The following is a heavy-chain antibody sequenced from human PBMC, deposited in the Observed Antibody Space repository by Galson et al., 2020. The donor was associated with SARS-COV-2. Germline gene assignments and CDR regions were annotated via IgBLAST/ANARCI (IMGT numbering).Heavy chain of an antibody. J-gene: IGHJ5*02. Sequence: ASVKVSCKVSGYTLTELYMHWVRQAPGKGLEWMGGFDPEDGETIYAQTFQGRVTMTEDTSTDTAYMELSSLRSEDTAVYYCATGSVYSSSWYHYSSGSGNQGWFDPWGQGTLVTVSS. CDR1: GYTLTELY. V-gene: IGHV1-24*01. CDR2: FDPEDGET. CDR3: ATGSVYSSSWYHYSSGSGNQGWFDP. D-gene: IGHD6-13*01.